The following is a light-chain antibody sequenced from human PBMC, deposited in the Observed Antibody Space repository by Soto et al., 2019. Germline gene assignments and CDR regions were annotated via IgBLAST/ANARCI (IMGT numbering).Light chain of an antibody. V-gene: IGKV1-12*01. J-gene: IGKJ1*01. Sequence: DIQMTQSPSSVSASVGDRVTITCRASQGIGTWLAWYQQKPGKGPNLLIYAASSLESGVSSRFSGSGSGTDFTLTISSLQPEDFATYYCQQADSFPQTFGQGTKVEIK. CDR2: AAS. CDR3: QQADSFPQT. CDR1: QGIGTW.